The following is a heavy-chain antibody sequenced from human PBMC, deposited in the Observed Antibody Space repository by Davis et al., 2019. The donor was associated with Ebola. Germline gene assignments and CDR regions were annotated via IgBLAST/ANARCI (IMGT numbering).Heavy chain of an antibody. V-gene: IGHV1-2*06. CDR2: ISPNTGGT. CDR3: TRHRI. J-gene: IGHJ4*02. CDR1: GYTFISYY. Sequence: ASVKVSCKASGYTFISYYMHWVRQAPGQGLEWMGRISPNTGGTNYAQKFQGRVTLTRDTSISTFYMELNSLTSDDTAVYYCTRHRIWGQGTLVTVSS.